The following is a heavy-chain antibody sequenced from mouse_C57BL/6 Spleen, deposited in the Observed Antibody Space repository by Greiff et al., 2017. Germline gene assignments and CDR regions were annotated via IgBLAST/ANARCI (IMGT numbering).Heavy chain of an antibody. V-gene: IGHV5-2*03. Sequence: EVKVEESGGGLVQPGESLKLSCESNEYEFPSHDMSWVRKTPEKRLALVAAINSDGGSTYYPDTMERRFIISRDNTKTTLYLHMSSLRSEDTALYDCARRGGEYFDVWGTGTTVTVSS. CDR3: ARRGGEYFDV. CDR2: INSDGGST. CDR1: EYEFPSHD. J-gene: IGHJ1*03.